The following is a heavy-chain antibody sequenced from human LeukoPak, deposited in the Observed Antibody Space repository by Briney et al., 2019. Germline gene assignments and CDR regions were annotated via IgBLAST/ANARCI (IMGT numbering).Heavy chain of an antibody. CDR3: ARDQKQGEQLWVRVTRIDWYFDL. Sequence: PGGSLRLSCAASGFTFSSYWMSWVRQAPGKGLEWVANIKQDGSEKYYVDSVKGRFTISRDNAKNSLYLQMNSLRAEDTAVYYCARDQKQGEQLWVRVTRIDWYFDLWGRGTLVTVSS. J-gene: IGHJ2*01. CDR2: IKQDGSEK. V-gene: IGHV3-7*05. CDR1: GFTFSSYW. D-gene: IGHD5-18*01.